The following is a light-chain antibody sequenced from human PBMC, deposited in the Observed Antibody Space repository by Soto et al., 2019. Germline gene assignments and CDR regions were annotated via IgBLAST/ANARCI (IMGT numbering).Light chain of an antibody. CDR2: QVT. Sequence: QSALTQPASVSGSPGQSITVSCTGTSSDVGGYNSVSWYQQHPGKTPKLMIYQVTNRPSGVSNRFSGSRSGNTASLTISGLQAEDEADYYCSSYTDSSNYVFGTGTKVTVL. CDR3: SSYTDSSNYV. CDR1: SSDVGGYNS. J-gene: IGLJ1*01. V-gene: IGLV2-14*01.